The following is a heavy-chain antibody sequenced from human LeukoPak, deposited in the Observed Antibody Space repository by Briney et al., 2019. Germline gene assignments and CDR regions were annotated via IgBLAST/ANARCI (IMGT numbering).Heavy chain of an antibody. CDR1: GGTFSSYA. Sequence: SVKVSCKASGGTFSSYAISWVRQAPGQGLEWMGRIIPIFGTANYAQKFQGRVTITTDESTSTAYMELSSLRSEDTAVYYCARGKYYDFWCGYSYWGQGTLVTVSS. CDR3: ARGKYYDFWCGYSY. D-gene: IGHD3-3*01. J-gene: IGHJ4*02. CDR2: IIPIFGTA. V-gene: IGHV1-69*05.